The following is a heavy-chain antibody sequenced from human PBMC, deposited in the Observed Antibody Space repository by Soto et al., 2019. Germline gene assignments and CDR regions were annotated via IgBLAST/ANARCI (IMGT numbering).Heavy chain of an antibody. J-gene: IGHJ5*02. Sequence: ESGGGLGKPGGSLRLSCVVSGFNFNIYNMTWVRQAPGQGLEWVSSISSTTNYLLYADSVKGRFTISRDNAKKSLFLQMNSLRAEDTAVYYCARERAGAFDPWGQGTLVTVSS. CDR2: ISSTTNYL. D-gene: IGHD3-10*01. CDR3: ARERAGAFDP. V-gene: IGHV3-21*01. CDR1: GFNFNIYN.